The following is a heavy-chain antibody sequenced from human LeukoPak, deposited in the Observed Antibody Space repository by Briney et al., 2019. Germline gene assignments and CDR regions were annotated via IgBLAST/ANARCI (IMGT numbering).Heavy chain of an antibody. CDR1: GFTLSTYW. Sequence: GGSLRLSCEASGFTLSTYWMNWVRQVPGKGLEWVANINPDGSAKRYVDSVKGRFTIARDNADNSLSLQMNSLRAEDTAVYYCASWGAGGNSWGQGALVTVSS. CDR2: INPDGSAK. V-gene: IGHV3-7*01. D-gene: IGHD3-16*01. CDR3: ASWGAGGNS. J-gene: IGHJ4*02.